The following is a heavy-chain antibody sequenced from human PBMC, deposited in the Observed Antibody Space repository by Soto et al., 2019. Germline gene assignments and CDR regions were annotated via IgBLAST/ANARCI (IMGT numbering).Heavy chain of an antibody. J-gene: IGHJ4*02. V-gene: IGHV5-10-1*01. CDR2: IDPSDSYT. CDR3: ARQYVTIFGVVTTDY. D-gene: IGHD3-3*01. Sequence: RGESLKISCKGSGYSFTSYWISWVRQMPGKGLEWVGRIDPSDSYTNYSPSFQGHVTISADKSISTAYLQWSSLKASDTAMYYCARQYVTIFGVVTTDYWGQGTLVTVSS. CDR1: GYSFTSYW.